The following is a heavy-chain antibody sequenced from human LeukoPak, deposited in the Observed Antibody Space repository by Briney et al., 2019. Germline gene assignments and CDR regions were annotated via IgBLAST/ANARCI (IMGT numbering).Heavy chain of an antibody. CDR3: ARDFITGTNNDAFDI. Sequence: TTSETLSLTCTVSGGSISSSSYYWGWIRQPPGKGLEWIGSIYYSGSTYYNPSLKSRVTISVDTSKNQFSLKLSSVTAADTAVYYCARDFITGTNNDAFDIWGQGTMVTVSS. D-gene: IGHD1-20*01. CDR1: GGSISSSSYY. J-gene: IGHJ3*02. CDR2: IYYSGST. V-gene: IGHV4-39*07.